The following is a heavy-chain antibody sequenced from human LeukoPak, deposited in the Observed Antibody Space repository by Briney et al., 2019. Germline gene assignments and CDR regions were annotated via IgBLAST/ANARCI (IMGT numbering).Heavy chain of an antibody. CDR2: IYRSGSA. CDR1: GGSLSSGGYS. J-gene: IGHJ6*02. D-gene: IGHD4-17*01. Sequence: SQTLSLTCAVSGGSLSSGGYSWSWIRQPPGKGLEWIGYIYRSGSAYYNPSLKSRVTISMDRSKNQFSLTLSSVTAADTAVYYCARVYGDYIMDVWGQGTTVTVSS. CDR3: ARVYGDYIMDV. V-gene: IGHV4-30-2*01.